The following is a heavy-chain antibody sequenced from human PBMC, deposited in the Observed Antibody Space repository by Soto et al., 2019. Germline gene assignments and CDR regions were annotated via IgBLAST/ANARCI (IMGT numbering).Heavy chain of an antibody. Sequence: GGSLRLSCAASGFTFSSYAMHWVRQAPGKGLEWVAVISYDGSNKYYADSVKGRFTISRDNSKNTLYLQMNSLRAEDTAVYYCASDRSGGGEYYYYGMDVWGQGTTVTVSS. D-gene: IGHD2-21*01. CDR2: ISYDGSNK. J-gene: IGHJ6*02. V-gene: IGHV3-30-3*01. CDR1: GFTFSSYA. CDR3: ASDRSGGGEYYYYGMDV.